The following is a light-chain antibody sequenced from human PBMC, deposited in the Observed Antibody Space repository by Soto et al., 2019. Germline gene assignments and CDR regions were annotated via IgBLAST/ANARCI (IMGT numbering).Light chain of an antibody. V-gene: IGLV2-14*01. CDR1: SSDVGKYNY. CDR2: EVN. Sequence: QSVLTQPASVSGSPGQSITIPCTGTSSDVGKYNYVSWYQQNPGKAPKVLIYEVNNRPSGVSHRFSGSKSGNTASLTISGLQAEDEADYYCISYTNSNTWVFGGGTKVTVL. CDR3: ISYTNSNTWV. J-gene: IGLJ3*02.